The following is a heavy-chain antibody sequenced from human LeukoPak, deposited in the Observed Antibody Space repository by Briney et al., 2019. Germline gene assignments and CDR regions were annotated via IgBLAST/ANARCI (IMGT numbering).Heavy chain of an antibody. CDR3: AREPLAH. V-gene: IGHV3-30*04. Sequence: GGSLRLSCAASGFTFSSYAMHWVRQAPGKGLEWVAVISYDGSDKYYADSVKGRFTISRDNSKNTLYLQINSLRAEDTAVYYCAREPLAHWGQGTLVTVSS. CDR1: GFTFSSYA. J-gene: IGHJ4*02. D-gene: IGHD3-3*02. CDR2: ISYDGSDK.